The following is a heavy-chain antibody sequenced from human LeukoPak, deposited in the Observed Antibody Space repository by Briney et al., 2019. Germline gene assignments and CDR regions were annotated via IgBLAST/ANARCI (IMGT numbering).Heavy chain of an antibody. CDR2: INSDGSST. J-gene: IGHJ4*02. D-gene: IGHD1-26*01. V-gene: IGHV3-74*01. CDR3: ARVHSTASWEPTPPGY. CDR1: GFTFSSYW. Sequence: GGSLRLSCAVSGFTFSSYWMHWVRQAPGKGLVWVSRINSDGSSTSYADSVKRRFTISRDNAKNTLYLQINSLRAEDTAVYYCARVHSTASWEPTPPGYWGQGTLVTVSS.